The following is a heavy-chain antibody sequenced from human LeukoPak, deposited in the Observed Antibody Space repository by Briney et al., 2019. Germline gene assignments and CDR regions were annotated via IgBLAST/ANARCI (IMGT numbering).Heavy chain of an antibody. Sequence: GGSLRLSCAASGFIFSDYAMHWVRQAPGKGLEYVSAISSKGDSVYFADSVKGRFTISRDNSKNTLYLQMGRLRAEDMGLYFCAREYEGTTSLGFDYWGQGTLVTVSS. CDR3: AREYEGTTSLGFDY. V-gene: IGHV3-64*02. CDR1: GFIFSDYA. D-gene: IGHD1-14*01. J-gene: IGHJ4*02. CDR2: ISSKGDSV.